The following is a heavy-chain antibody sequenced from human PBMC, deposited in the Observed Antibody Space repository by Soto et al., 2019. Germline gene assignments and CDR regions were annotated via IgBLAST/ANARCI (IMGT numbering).Heavy chain of an antibody. CDR2: INPNSGGT. CDR3: ARSPTLNDFWSGYDYYYGMDV. J-gene: IGHJ6*02. Sequence: QVQLVQSGAEVKKPGASVKVSCKASGYTFTGYYMHWVRQAPGQGLEWMGWINPNSGGTNYAQKFQGWVTMTRDTSISTAYMELSRLRSDDTAVYYCARSPTLNDFWSGYDYYYGMDVWGQGTTVTVSS. D-gene: IGHD3-3*01. CDR1: GYTFTGYY. V-gene: IGHV1-2*04.